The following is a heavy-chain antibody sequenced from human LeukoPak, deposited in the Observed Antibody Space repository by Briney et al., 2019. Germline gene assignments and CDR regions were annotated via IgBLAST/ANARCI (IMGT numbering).Heavy chain of an antibody. J-gene: IGHJ3*02. CDR2: IIPIFGTA. CDR3: ARDSAVRWELRGDAFDI. D-gene: IGHD1-26*01. V-gene: IGHV1-69*05. Sequence: ASVKVSCKASGGTFSSYAISWVRQAPGQGLEWMGGIIPIFGTANYAQKLQGRVTMTTDTSTSTAYMELRSLRSDDTAVYYCARDSAVRWELRGDAFDIWGQGTMVTVSS. CDR1: GGTFSSYA.